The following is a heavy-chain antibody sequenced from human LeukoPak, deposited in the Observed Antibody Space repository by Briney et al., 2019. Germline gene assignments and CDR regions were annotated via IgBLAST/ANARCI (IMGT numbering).Heavy chain of an antibody. D-gene: IGHD6-19*01. J-gene: IGHJ4*02. V-gene: IGHV3-7*01. CDR3: ARYSSGWYFDC. CDR1: GFTFSSYS. Sequence: GGSLRLSCAASGFTFSSYSMGWVRQAAGQGLERVAYIKRDGSENKYVDSVKGRFAISRDNAENSLYLQMNSLRTEDTAVYYCARYSSGWYFDCWGQGTLVTVSS. CDR2: IKRDGSEN.